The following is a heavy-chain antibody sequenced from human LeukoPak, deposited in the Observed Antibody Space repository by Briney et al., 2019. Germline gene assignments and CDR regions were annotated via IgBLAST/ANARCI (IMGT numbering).Heavy chain of an antibody. CDR3: ARGRYYDSSGYYYAPDAFDI. D-gene: IGHD3-22*01. CDR2: IKEDGSEK. Sequence: PGGSLRLSCAASRFTFSSYTMNWVRQAPGKGLEWVANIKEDGSEKYYVESVKGRFIISRDNTKNSLYLQMSSLRAEDTAVYYCARGRYYDSSGYYYAPDAFDIWGQGTMVTVSS. CDR1: RFTFSSYT. V-gene: IGHV3-7*01. J-gene: IGHJ3*02.